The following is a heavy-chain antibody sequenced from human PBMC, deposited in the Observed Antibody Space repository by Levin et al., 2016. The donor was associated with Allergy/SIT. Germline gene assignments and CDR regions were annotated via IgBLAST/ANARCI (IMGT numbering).Heavy chain of an antibody. Sequence: WIRQPPGKALEWLAHIFPNDEKSYSTSLKSRLTISRDPSKSQVVLNVTNMDPVDTATYYCARELESIRGYYYMDVWGKGTTVTVSS. CDR2: IFPNDEK. V-gene: IGHV2-26*01. J-gene: IGHJ6*03. CDR3: ARELESIRGYYYMDV. D-gene: IGHD3-3*01.